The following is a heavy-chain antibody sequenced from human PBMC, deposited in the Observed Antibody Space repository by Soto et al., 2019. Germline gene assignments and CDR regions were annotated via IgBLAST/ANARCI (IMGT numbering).Heavy chain of an antibody. CDR2: IYSGGYT. CDR3: AIGRGGGGY. Sequence: EVQLVESGGGLIQPGGSLRLSCAVSGFTVSNNYMSWVRQAPGKGLEGVSVIYSGGYTAYGDSVKGRFTISRDNSKKQLILKRIGRGADDRGVFYGAIGRGGGGYWGQGTLVTVSS. CDR1: GFTVSNNY. V-gene: IGHV3-53*01. D-gene: IGHD3-10*01. J-gene: IGHJ4*02.